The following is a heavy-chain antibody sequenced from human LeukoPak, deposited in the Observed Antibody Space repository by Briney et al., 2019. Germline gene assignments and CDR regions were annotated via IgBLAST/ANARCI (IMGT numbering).Heavy chain of an antibody. CDR1: GGSFSDYP. V-gene: IGHV1-69*13. D-gene: IGHD3-3*02. J-gene: IGHJ3*01. Sequence: SVKVSCKASGGSFSDYPINWVRQAPGQGLEWLGGIIPKYSASNYAQAFQGRVTITADESMNTVYMEMSGLRPDDTAVYYCVRPDRIFGVPAAFDAWGQGTLVAVSS. CDR2: IIPKYSAS. CDR3: VRPDRIFGVPAAFDA.